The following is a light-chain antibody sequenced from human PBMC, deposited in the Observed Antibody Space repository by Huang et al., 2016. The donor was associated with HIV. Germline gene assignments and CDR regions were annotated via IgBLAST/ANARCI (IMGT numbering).Light chain of an antibody. CDR1: QNIGSW. Sequence: DIQMTQSPSTLSASVGGRVTITCRASQNIGSWLAWYQQKPGKAPKLLIYKASTLQGGVPAMFSGSGSGTGFTLTIRSLQPDDFATYFCQQLNSNPYTFGQGTQVQIK. V-gene: IGKV1-5*03. CDR3: QQLNSNPYT. CDR2: KAS. J-gene: IGKJ2*01.